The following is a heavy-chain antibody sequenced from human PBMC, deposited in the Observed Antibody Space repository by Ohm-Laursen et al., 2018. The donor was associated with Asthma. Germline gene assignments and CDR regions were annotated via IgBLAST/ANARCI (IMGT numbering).Heavy chain of an antibody. CDR3: VRVATYSGFAFDP. Sequence: PSQTLSLTCTISGGSISSGANYWGWIRQHPGRGLEWIGYVYYSGNAHYSPSLKSRTIISVDSSKKEFSLKMTSVTAADTAVYYCVRVATYSGFAFDPWGQGTLVTVSS. CDR2: VYYSGNA. CDR1: GGSISSGANY. J-gene: IGHJ5*02. V-gene: IGHV4-31*03. D-gene: IGHD5-12*01.